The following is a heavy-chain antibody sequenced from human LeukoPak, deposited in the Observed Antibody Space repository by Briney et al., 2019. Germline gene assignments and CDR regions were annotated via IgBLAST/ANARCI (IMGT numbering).Heavy chain of an antibody. CDR1: GFTSSSYG. CDR2: IWYDGGNK. J-gene: IGHJ3*01. V-gene: IGHV3-33*08. CDR3: ARSFDV. Sequence: GGSLRLSCAASGFTSSSYGMHWVRQAPGKGLEWVAVIWYDGGNKYYADSVKGRFTISRDNAKSSLYLQMNSLRAEDTAVYHCARSFDVWGQGTMVTVSS.